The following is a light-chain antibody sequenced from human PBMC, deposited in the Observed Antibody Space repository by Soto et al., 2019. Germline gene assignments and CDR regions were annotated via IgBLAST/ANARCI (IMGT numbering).Light chain of an antibody. CDR2: EVS. Sequence: QSALTQPASVYGSPGQSIAISCTGTNSDVGGYNYVSWYQHHPGKAPKLMIYEVSNRHSGVSNRFSGSKSGNTASLTISGLQAEDEADYYCSSYTTSTTWVFGGGTKLTVL. J-gene: IGLJ3*02. CDR3: SSYTTSTTWV. V-gene: IGLV2-14*01. CDR1: NSDVGGYNY.